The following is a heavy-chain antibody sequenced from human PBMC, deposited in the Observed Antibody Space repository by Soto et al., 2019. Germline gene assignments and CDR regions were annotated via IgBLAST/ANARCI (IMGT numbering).Heavy chain of an antibody. CDR2: IYYSGSA. J-gene: IGHJ6*02. Sequence: SDTLSLTWTFSGFSIYTGFFCWSWIRQLPGKGLEWIGYIYYSGSADYTPSLGSRVTISTDTSKNQFSLKLTSVTAADTAVYYCARGVGFGYYYYHMDLWGQGTTVNLSS. D-gene: IGHD3-10*01. CDR3: ARGVGFGYYYYHMDL. CDR1: GFSIYTGFFC. V-gene: IGHV4-61*01.